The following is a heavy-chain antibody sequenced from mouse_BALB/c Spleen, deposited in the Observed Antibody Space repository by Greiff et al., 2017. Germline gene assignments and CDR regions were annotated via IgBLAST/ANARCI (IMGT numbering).Heavy chain of an antibody. V-gene: IGHV5-12-2*01. CDR3: ARLRSYGSDFDH. J-gene: IGHJ2*01. Sequence: EVQLVEPGGGLVQPGGSLKLSCAASGFTFSSYTMSWVGQTPGKGLEWVAYISTGGGSTYYPDTVKGQFTVSRDNAKNTRYLQMSSLKSEDTDMYYCARLRSYGSDFDHWGQGTTLTVSS. CDR2: ISTGGGST. CDR1: GFTFSSYT. D-gene: IGHD2-1*01.